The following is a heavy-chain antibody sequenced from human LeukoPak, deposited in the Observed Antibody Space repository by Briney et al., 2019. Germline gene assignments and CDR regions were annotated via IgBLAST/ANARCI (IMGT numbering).Heavy chain of an antibody. Sequence: SETLSLTCAVYGGSFSGYYWSWIRQPPGEGLEWIGEINHSGSTNYNPSLKSRVTISVDTSKNRFSLKLSSVTAADTAVYYCARTLHCSGGSCYFGDFDYWGQGTLVTVSS. CDR1: GGSFSGYY. V-gene: IGHV4-34*01. J-gene: IGHJ4*02. D-gene: IGHD2-15*01. CDR2: INHSGST. CDR3: ARTLHCSGGSCYFGDFDY.